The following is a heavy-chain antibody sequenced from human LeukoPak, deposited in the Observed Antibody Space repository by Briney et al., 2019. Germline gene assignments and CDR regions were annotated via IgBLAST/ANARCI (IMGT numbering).Heavy chain of an antibody. D-gene: IGHD3-10*01. CDR3: ARGQSRGVYYYYGMDV. V-gene: IGHV1-2*06. J-gene: IGHJ6*02. Sequence: GASVKVSCKASGYTFTGYYMHWVRQAPGQGLEWMGRINPNSGGTNYAQKFQGRVTMTRDTSISTAYMELSRLRSDDTAVYYCARGQSRGVYYYYGMDVWGQGTTVTVSS. CDR2: INPNSGGT. CDR1: GYTFTGYY.